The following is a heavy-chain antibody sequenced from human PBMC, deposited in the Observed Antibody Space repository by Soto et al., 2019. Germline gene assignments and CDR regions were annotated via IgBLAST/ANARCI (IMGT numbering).Heavy chain of an antibody. CDR3: FGGNGGPQ. CDR1: DFTFRNYW. V-gene: IGHV3-7*03. J-gene: IGHJ4*02. CDR2: ISPDGGTT. D-gene: IGHD3-16*01. Sequence: EVQLVESGGDLVQAGGSLRLSCATSDFTFRNYWLNWVRQAPGKGLEWVANISPDGGTTNYVDSVKGRFTVSIDNVRNSVSLQMNSLRVEDTAVYFCFGGNGGPQWGQGTLVTVSS.